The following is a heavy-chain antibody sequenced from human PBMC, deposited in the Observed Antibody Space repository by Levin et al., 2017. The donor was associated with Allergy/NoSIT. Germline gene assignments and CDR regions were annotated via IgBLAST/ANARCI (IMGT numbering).Heavy chain of an antibody. J-gene: IGHJ4*02. V-gene: IGHV4-4*08. Sequence: SQTLSLTCGVSGDSLSTNYWNWIRQSPGKGLEWIGYLYSGGSTVYNPSLKSRVSISLDMSKNQFSLKLRSVTAADTAVYYCARQINPQGIDNWGQGTLVTVSS. D-gene: IGHD3-16*01. CDR3: ARQINPQGIDN. CDR2: LYSGGST. CDR1: GDSLSTNY.